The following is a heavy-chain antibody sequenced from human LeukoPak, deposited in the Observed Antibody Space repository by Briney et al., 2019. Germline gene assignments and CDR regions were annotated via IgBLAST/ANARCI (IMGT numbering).Heavy chain of an antibody. CDR2: IYYSGST. J-gene: IGHJ5*02. D-gene: IGHD6-13*01. CDR1: GGSISSYY. Sequence: PSETLSLTCTVSGGSISSYYWSWIRQPPGKGLEWIGYIYYSGSTNYNPSLKSRVTISVDTSKNQFSLKLSSVTAADTAVYYCARVFDSSSWDNWFDPWGQGTLVTVSS. CDR3: ARVFDSSSWDNWFDP. V-gene: IGHV4-59*01.